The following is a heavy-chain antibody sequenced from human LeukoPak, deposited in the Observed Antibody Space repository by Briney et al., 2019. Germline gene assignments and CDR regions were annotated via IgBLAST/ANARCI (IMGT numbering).Heavy chain of an antibody. V-gene: IGHV1-2*02. J-gene: IGHJ6*02. CDR3: ARLNPYYDFWSGYNSYYYGMDV. D-gene: IGHD3-3*01. CDR1: GYTLTGYY. Sequence: ASVKVSCKASGYTLTGYYMHWVRQAPGQGLEWMGWINPNSGGTNYAQKFQGRVTMTRDTSISTAYMELSRLRSDDTAVYYCARLNPYYDFWSGYNSYYYGMDVWGQGTTVTVSS. CDR2: INPNSGGT.